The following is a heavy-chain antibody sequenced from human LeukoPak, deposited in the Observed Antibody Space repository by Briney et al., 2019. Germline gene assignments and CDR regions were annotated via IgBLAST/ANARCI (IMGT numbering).Heavy chain of an antibody. CDR3: ARDYAVPYYYYYMDV. V-gene: IGHV4-61*02. CDR2: IYTSGST. J-gene: IGHJ6*03. D-gene: IGHD4-17*01. CDR1: GGSISSGSYY. Sequence: PSQTLSLTCTVSGGSISSGSYYWSWIRPPAGKGLEWIGRIYTSGSTNYNPSLKSRVTISVDTSKNQFSLKLSSVTAADTAVYYCARDYAVPYYYYYMDVWGKGTTVTVSS.